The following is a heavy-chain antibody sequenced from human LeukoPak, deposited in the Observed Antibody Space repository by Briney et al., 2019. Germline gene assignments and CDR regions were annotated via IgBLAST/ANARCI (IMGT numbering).Heavy chain of an antibody. CDR1: GYTFTGYY. D-gene: IGHD3-10*01. V-gene: IGHV1-2*04. Sequence: ASVKVSCKASGYTFTGYYMHWVRQAPGQGLEWMGWINPNSGGTNYAQKFQGWVTMTRDTSISTAYMELSRLRSDDTAVYYCARDVYYGSGSYYWDYRGQGTLVTVSS. CDR2: INPNSGGT. J-gene: IGHJ4*02. CDR3: ARDVYYGSGSYYWDY.